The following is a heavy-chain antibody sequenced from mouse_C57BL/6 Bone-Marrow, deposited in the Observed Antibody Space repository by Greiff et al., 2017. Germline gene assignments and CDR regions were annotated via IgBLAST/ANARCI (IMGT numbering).Heavy chain of an antibody. Sequence: VQLQQPGAELVMPGASVKLSCKASGYTFTSYWMHWVKQRPGQGLEWIGALDPSDSYTNYNPKFKGKSTVTVDKSTSTAYMQLSSLTSEDSAVYYWARGDYYYGSSPYAMDYWGQGTSVTVAS. CDR2: LDPSDSYT. CDR1: GYTFTSYW. D-gene: IGHD1-1*01. V-gene: IGHV1-69*01. J-gene: IGHJ4*01. CDR3: ARGDYYYGSSPYAMDY.